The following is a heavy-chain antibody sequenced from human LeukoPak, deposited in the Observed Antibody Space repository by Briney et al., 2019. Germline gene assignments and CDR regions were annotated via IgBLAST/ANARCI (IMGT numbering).Heavy chain of an antibody. CDR2: ISGSGDST. Sequence: PGGSLRLSCAASGFTFISYAMTWVRQAPGKGLEWVSAISGSGDSTYYADSLKGRFTISRDNSKNTLHLQMSSLTAEDTAVYYCAEAWSRYCSGGSCLRAFDIWGQGTMVTVSS. J-gene: IGHJ3*02. V-gene: IGHV3-23*01. CDR1: GFTFISYA. CDR3: AEAWSRYCSGGSCLRAFDI. D-gene: IGHD2-15*01.